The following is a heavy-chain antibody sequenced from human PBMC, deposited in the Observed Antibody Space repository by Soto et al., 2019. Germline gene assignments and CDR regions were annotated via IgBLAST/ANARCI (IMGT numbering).Heavy chain of an antibody. D-gene: IGHD2-2*01. CDR3: ARSRAKADCSSTSCYGYYYMDV. CDR1: GGSFSGYY. Sequence: PSETLSLTCAVYGGSFSGYYWSWIRQPPGKGLEWIGEINHSGSTNYNPSLKSRVTISVDTSKNQFSLKLSSVTAADTAVYYRARSRAKADCSSTSCYGYYYMDVWGKGTTVTVS. J-gene: IGHJ6*03. CDR2: INHSGST. V-gene: IGHV4-34*01.